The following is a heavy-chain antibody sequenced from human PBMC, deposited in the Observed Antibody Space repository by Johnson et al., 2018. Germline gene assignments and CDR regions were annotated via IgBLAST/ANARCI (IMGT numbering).Heavy chain of an antibody. V-gene: IGHV3-21*01. CDR3: ARDLDGGNAFDI. CDR1: GFTFSSYS. CDR2: ISSSSTI. J-gene: IGHJ3*02. D-gene: IGHD4-23*01. Sequence: VQLVQSGGGLVKXGGSXRLXCAASGFTFSSYSMNWVRQAPGKGLEWVSSISSSSTIYYVDSVRGRFTISRDNAKNSLYLQMNSLRAGDTAVYYCARDLDGGNAFDIWGQGTMVTVSS.